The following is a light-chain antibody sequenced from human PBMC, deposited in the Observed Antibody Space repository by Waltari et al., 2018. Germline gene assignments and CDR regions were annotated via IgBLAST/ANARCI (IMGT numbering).Light chain of an antibody. Sequence: QSALTQPASVSGSPGQSITIPCTGTSSDVGGYDFVSWYQQHPGKAPKLIIYDVTKRPSGVSNRFSGSTSDNTASLTISGLQAEDEADYYCSSYTSSSTLGVFGGGTKLTVL. CDR1: SSDVGGYDF. V-gene: IGLV2-14*01. CDR2: DVT. CDR3: SSYTSSSTLGV. J-gene: IGLJ3*02.